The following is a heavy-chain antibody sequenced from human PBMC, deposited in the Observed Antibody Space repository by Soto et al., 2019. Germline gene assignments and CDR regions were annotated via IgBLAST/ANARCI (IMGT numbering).Heavy chain of an antibody. J-gene: IGHJ4*02. V-gene: IGHV4-61*01. Sequence: ETLSLTCTVSGGSVNSDTFYWSWIRQPPGRGLEWIGYIYYTGSTNYNPSLKSRVTISIDTSRNQFSLKLSAVTAADTAVYYCAREFSNSPEAFDSWGQGSLVTVSS. CDR2: IYYTGST. CDR1: GGSVNSDTFY. CDR3: AREFSNSPEAFDS. D-gene: IGHD6-6*01.